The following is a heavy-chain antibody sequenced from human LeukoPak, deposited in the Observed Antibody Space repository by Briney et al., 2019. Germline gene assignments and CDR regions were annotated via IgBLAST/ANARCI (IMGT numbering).Heavy chain of an antibody. J-gene: IGHJ4*02. V-gene: IGHV3-33*01. D-gene: IGHD4-11*01. CDR2: IWRDGNNI. CDR1: GYTFTGYY. CDR3: ARDDYYNSYYFDY. Sequence: SCKASGYTFTGYYMHWVRQAPGKGLEWVAVIWRDGNNIQYADSVKGRFIISRDDSKKTLYLQMDSLRAEDTAVYYCARDDYYNSYYFDYWGQGTLVSVSS.